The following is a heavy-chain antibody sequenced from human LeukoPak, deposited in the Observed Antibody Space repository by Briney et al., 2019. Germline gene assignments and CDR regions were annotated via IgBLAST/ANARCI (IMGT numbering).Heavy chain of an antibody. CDR1: GLTFSDHA. CDR3: ANWGAGTKGLY. D-gene: IGHD1-1*01. V-gene: IGHV3-23*01. CDR2: ISGSSGNT. J-gene: IGHJ4*02. Sequence: GSLRLSCAASGLTFSDHAMGWVRQAPGKGLEWVSSISGSSGNTYYADSVKGRYSISRDNSKSTVFLQINRLRAEDTAIYYCANWGAGTKGLYWGQGTLVTVSS.